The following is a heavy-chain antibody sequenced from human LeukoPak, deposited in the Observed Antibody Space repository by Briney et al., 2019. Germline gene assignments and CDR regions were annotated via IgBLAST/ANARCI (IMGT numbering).Heavy chain of an antibody. CDR2: INPNRGGT. J-gene: IGHJ4*02. Sequence: ASVKVSCKASGYTFTGYYMHWVRQAPGQGLEWMGWINPNRGGTNNAQKFQGRVTMTRDTSISTAYMELSRLRSDDTAVYYCARAGDFYGDYSFWGQGTLVTVSS. CDR1: GYTFTGYY. CDR3: ARAGDFYGDYSF. V-gene: IGHV1-2*02. D-gene: IGHD4-17*01.